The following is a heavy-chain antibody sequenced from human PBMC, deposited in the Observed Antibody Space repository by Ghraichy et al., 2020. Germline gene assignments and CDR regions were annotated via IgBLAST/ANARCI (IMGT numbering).Heavy chain of an antibody. D-gene: IGHD4-17*01. CDR1: GGSFSGYY. J-gene: IGHJ4*02. Sequence: SETLSLTCAVYGGSFSGYYWSWIRQPPGKGLEWIGEINHSGSTNYNPSLKSRVTISVDTSKNQFSLKLSSVTAADTAVYYCATVHNGSGINRPTVTYYFDYWGQGTLVTVSS. V-gene: IGHV4-34*01. CDR3: ATVHNGSGINRPTVTYYFDY. CDR2: INHSGST.